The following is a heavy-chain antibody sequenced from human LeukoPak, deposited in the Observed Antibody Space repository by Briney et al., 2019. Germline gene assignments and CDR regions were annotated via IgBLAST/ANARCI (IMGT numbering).Heavy chain of an antibody. CDR1: GFSFSSYN. D-gene: IGHD6-19*01. CDR3: ARDRVPYSSGPTSFDY. V-gene: IGHV3-21*01. CDR2: ISSSSSYI. Sequence: RGSLRLSCAVSGFSFSSYNMHWVRHAPGKGLEWVSFISSSSSYIYYTDSVKGRFTISRDNAQNSLFLQMNSLRAEDTAVYYCARDRVPYSSGPTSFDYWGQGILVTVSS. J-gene: IGHJ4*02.